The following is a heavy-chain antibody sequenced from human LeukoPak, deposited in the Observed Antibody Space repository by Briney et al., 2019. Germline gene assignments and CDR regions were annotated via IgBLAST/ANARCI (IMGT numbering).Heavy chain of an antibody. J-gene: IGHJ4*02. CDR2: IYYSGNT. CDR1: GGSIGSSSYY. Sequence: SETLSLTCTVSGGSIGSSSYYWGWIRPPPGEGLEWIGSIYYSGNTYYNPSLKSRVTISVDRSKNQFSLNLSSVTAADTAVYYCGRGGIAAAASGIDYWGQGTLVAVSS. CDR3: GRGGIAAAASGIDY. V-gene: IGHV4-39*07. D-gene: IGHD6-13*01.